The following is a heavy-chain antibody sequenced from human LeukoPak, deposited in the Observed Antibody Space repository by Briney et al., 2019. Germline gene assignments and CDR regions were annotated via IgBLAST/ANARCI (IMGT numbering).Heavy chain of an antibody. CDR2: ISAYNGNT. V-gene: IGHV1-18*01. Sequence: ASVKVSCKASGYTFTSYAMNWVRQAPGQGLEWMGWISAYNGNTNYAQKLQGRVTMTTDTSTSTAYMELRSLRSDDTAVYYCARDLIESVDTAMVDLDYWGQGTLVTVSS. CDR3: ARDLIESVDTAMVDLDY. J-gene: IGHJ4*02. CDR1: GYTFTSYA. D-gene: IGHD5-18*01.